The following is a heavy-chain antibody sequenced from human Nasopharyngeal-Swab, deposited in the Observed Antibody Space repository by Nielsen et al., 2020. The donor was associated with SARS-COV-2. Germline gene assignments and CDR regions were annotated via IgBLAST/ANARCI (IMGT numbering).Heavy chain of an antibody. V-gene: IGHV3-30*04. CDR1: GFTFSSYA. J-gene: IGHJ6*02. Sequence: GGSLRLSCAASGFTFSSYAMHWVRQAPGKGLEWVAVISYDGSNKYYADSVKGRFTISRDNSKNTLYLQMNSLRAEDTAVYYCARDGLRDGMDVWGQGTTVTVSS. CDR3: ARDGLRDGMDV. CDR2: ISYDGSNK.